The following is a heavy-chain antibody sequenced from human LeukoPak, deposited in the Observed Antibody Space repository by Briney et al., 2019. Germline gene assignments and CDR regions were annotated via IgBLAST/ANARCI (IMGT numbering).Heavy chain of an antibody. J-gene: IGHJ3*02. CDR3: ARPTVRGALGGFDI. V-gene: IGHV5-51*01. Sequence: GESLKISCKGSGYSFTNYWIGWVRQMPGKGLEWMGIIYPGDSETRYSPSFQGQVTISANKSISTAYLQWSSLKASGTAMYYCARPTVRGALGGFDIWGQGTMVTVSS. D-gene: IGHD3-10*01. CDR2: IYPGDSET. CDR1: GYSFTNYW.